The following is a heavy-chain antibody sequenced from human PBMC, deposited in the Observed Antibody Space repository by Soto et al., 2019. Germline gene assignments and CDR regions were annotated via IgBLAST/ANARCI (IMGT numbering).Heavy chain of an antibody. CDR2: ISSSSYI. D-gene: IGHD3-9*01. CDR3: ARELIYYDILTAYSQYYYYGMDV. CDR1: GFTFSSYS. J-gene: IGHJ6*02. V-gene: IGHV3-21*01. Sequence: LRLSCAASGFTFSSYSMNWVRQAPGKGLEWVSSISSSSYIYYADSVKGRFTISRDNAKNSLYLQMSSLRAEDTAVYYCARELIYYDILTAYSQYYYYGMDVWRQGTTVTVSS.